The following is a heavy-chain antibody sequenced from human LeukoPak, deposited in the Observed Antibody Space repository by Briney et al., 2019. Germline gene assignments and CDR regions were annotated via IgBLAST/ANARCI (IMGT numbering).Heavy chain of an antibody. V-gene: IGHV3-21*01. J-gene: IGHJ4*02. CDR2: ISSSSSYI. D-gene: IGHD3-10*01. CDR3: ARGSYASGSYTFDY. Sequence: GGSLRLSCAASGFTFSRYEMNWVRQAPGKGLECVSSISSSSSYIYYADSVKGRFTISRDNAKNSLYLQMNSLRAEDTAVYFCARGSYASGSYTFDYWGQGTLVTVSS. CDR1: GFTFSRYE.